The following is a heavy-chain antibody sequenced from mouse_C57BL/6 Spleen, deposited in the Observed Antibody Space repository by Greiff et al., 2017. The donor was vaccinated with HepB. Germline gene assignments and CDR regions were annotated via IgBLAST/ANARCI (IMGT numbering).Heavy chain of an antibody. CDR2: IDPETGGT. D-gene: IGHD2-3*01. CDR3: TRSGYDGYSFDY. V-gene: IGHV1-15*01. J-gene: IGHJ2*01. Sequence: VKLMESGAELVRPGASVTLSCKASGYTFTDYEMHWVKQTPVHGLEWIGAIDPETGGTAYNQKFKGKAILTADKSSSTAYMELRSLTSEDSAVYYCTRSGYDGYSFDYWGQGTTLTVSS. CDR1: GYTFTDYE.